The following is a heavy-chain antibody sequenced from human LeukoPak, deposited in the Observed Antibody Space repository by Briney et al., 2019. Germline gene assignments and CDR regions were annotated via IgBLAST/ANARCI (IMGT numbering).Heavy chain of an antibody. Sequence: GGSLRLSCAASGFTFTNYAMGWVRQAPGRGLEWVSGITDNGAARNYADSVEGRFTISRDTSKSTVDLQMNSLRVEDTALYYCARDGSWGWAQYDYWGQGILVTVSS. V-gene: IGHV3-23*01. D-gene: IGHD5-24*01. CDR2: ITDNGAAR. CDR3: ARDGSWGWAQYDY. CDR1: GFTFTNYA. J-gene: IGHJ4*02.